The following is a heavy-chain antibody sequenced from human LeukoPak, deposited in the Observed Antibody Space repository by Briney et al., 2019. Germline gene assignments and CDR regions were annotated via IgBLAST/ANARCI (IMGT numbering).Heavy chain of an antibody. CDR1: GFSFKNCW. CDR2: IDNDGNT. V-gene: IGHV3-74*03. D-gene: IGHD6-19*01. CDR3: VGSSGWPAY. Sequence: GGSLRLSCAASGFSFKNCWMHWVRQAPGKGLEWVSRIDNDGNTKYADTVKSRFTISRDNAKNTQYLQMKGLGTDEKAVYYCVGSSGWPAYWGQGSLVTVSS. J-gene: IGHJ4*02.